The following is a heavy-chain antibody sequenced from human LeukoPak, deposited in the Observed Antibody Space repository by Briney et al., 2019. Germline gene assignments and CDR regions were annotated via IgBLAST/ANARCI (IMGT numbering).Heavy chain of an antibody. CDR2: IKHDGSET. CDR1: GFTFRDYW. J-gene: IGHJ1*01. D-gene: IGHD5-12*01. Sequence: PGGSLRLSCATSGFTFRDYWMSWVRQAPGKGLEWVADIKHDGSETYYVASVKGRFTISKDIPKNSLYLQMNNLRTEDTAVYYCVKGRGGYVKYRTFESWGQGTLVTVSS. CDR3: VKGRGGYVKYRTFES. V-gene: IGHV3-7*01.